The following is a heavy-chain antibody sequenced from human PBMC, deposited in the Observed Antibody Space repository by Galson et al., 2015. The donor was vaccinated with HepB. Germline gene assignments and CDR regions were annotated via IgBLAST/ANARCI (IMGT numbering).Heavy chain of an antibody. V-gene: IGHV1-24*01. CDR1: GYTLTELS. Sequence: SVKVSCKVSGYTLTELSMHWVRQAPGKGLEWMGGFDPEDGETIYAQKFQGRVTITADESTSTAYMELSSLRSEDTAVYYCARDPAHDYGDYGGVDPWGQGTLVTVSS. CDR3: ARDPAHDYGDYGGVDP. D-gene: IGHD4-17*01. J-gene: IGHJ5*02. CDR2: FDPEDGET.